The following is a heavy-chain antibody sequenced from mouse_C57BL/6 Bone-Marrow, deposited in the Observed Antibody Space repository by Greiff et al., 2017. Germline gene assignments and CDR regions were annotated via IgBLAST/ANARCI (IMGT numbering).Heavy chain of an antibody. CDR1: GYTFTSYW. J-gene: IGHJ2*01. CDR3: GRERGYGNYYFDY. V-gene: IGHV1-55*01. Sequence: VQLQQSGAELVKPGASLTMSCTASGYTFTSYWITWVKQRPGQGLECIGDIYSGGGSTNYNEKLKRKAKLTVDTSSSTAYMQLSGRTSEESAVYYCGRERGYGNYYFDYWGQGTTRTVSS. CDR2: IYSGGGST. D-gene: IGHD2-10*02.